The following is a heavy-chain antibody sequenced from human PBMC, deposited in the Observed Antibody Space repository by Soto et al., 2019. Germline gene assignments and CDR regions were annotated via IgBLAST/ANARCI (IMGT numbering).Heavy chain of an antibody. J-gene: IGHJ4*02. CDR2: IKEDGSDK. CDR1: GFTFNTYW. D-gene: IGHD6-25*01. Sequence: EVQLVESGGDLVQPGGSLRLSCVASGFTFNTYWMSWVRQAPGKGLEWVANIKEDGSDKYYVDSVKGRFTISRDNAKNLLYLQMNSLGVGDTAMYYCARFTRGSSGDYWGQGTLVTASS. V-gene: IGHV3-7*01. CDR3: ARFTRGSSGDY.